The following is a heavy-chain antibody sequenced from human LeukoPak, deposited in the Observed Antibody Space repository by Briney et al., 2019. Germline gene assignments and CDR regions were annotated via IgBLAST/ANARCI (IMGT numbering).Heavy chain of an antibody. Sequence: GGSLRLSCAASGFTFSSYAMHWVRQAPGKGLEWVAVISYDGSNKYYADSVKGRFTISRDNSKNTLYLQMNSLRAEDTAVYYCASEYERGSQYYYYGMDVWGQGTTVTVSS. J-gene: IGHJ6*02. V-gene: IGHV3-30-3*01. D-gene: IGHD1-1*01. CDR3: ASEYERGSQYYYYGMDV. CDR2: ISYDGSNK. CDR1: GFTFSSYA.